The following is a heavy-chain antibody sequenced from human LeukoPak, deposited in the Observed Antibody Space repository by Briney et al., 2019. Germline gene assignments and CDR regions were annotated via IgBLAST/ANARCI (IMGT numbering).Heavy chain of an antibody. V-gene: IGHV4-59*08. CDR1: GGSMSNYY. Sequence: PSETLSLTCTVSGGSMSNYYWSWIRQPPGKGLEWIGYIYSSGSTNYNPSLKSRVTISVDPSKNQFSLKLSSVTAADTAVYYCARRTYSSSWYFDYWGQGTLVTVSS. CDR2: IYSSGST. J-gene: IGHJ4*02. CDR3: ARRTYSSSWYFDY. D-gene: IGHD6-13*01.